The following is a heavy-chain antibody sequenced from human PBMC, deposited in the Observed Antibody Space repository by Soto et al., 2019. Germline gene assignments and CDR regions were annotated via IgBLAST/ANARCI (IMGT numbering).Heavy chain of an antibody. CDR1: GGTFSSYT. D-gene: IGHD2-2*02. Sequence: QVQLVQSGAEVKKPGSSVKVSCKASGGTFSSYTISWVRQAPGQGLEWMGRIIPILGIANYAHKLQGRGTITADKSTSTAYMELSSLRSEDTAVYYCAMAYCSSTSCYRDYWGQGTLVTVSS. J-gene: IGHJ4*02. V-gene: IGHV1-69*02. CDR2: IIPILGIA. CDR3: AMAYCSSTSCYRDY.